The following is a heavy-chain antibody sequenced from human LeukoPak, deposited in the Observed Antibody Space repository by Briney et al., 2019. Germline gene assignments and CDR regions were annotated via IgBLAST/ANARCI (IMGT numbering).Heavy chain of an antibody. CDR1: GFTFSSYA. J-gene: IGHJ6*04. CDR3: VKGYCSSTSCYGYYYYGMDV. Sequence: GGSLRLSCSASGFTFSSYAMHWVRQAPGKGLEYVSAISSNGGSTYYADSVKGRFTIPRDNSKNTLYLQMSSLRAEDTAVYYCVKGYCSSTSCYGYYYYGMDVWGKGTTVTVSS. V-gene: IGHV3-64D*06. CDR2: ISSNGGST. D-gene: IGHD2-2*01.